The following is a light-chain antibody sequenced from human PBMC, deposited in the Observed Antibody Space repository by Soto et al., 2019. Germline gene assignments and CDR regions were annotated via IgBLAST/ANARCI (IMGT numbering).Light chain of an antibody. CDR1: QSVSSY. V-gene: IGKV3-11*01. CDR3: QQRSNWPQLT. Sequence: DILLTQSPGTLSLSPGERATLSCRASQSVSSYLAWYQQKPGQAPRLLIYDASNRATGIPARFSGSGSATDFTLTISSLEPEDFAVYYCQQRSNWPQLTFGGGTKVDIK. CDR2: DAS. J-gene: IGKJ4*01.